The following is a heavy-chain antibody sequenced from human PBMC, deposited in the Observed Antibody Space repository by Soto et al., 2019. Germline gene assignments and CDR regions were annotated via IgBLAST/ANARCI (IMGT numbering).Heavy chain of an antibody. CDR1: GGTFSSYA. J-gene: IGHJ6*02. D-gene: IGHD3-3*01. Sequence: GASVKVSCKASGGTFSSYAISWVRQAPGQGLEWMGGIIPIFGTANYAQKFQGRVTITADESTSTAYMELSSLRSEDTAVYYCASTIFGVVIMDYYYGMDVWGQGTTVTVYS. CDR2: IIPIFGTA. CDR3: ASTIFGVVIMDYYYGMDV. V-gene: IGHV1-69*13.